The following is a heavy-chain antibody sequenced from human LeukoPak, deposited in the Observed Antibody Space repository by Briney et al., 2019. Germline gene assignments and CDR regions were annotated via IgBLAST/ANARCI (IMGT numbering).Heavy chain of an antibody. CDR3: ARELRIVDTTILNYYYYYYMDV. V-gene: IGHV3-53*01. D-gene: IGHD5-18*01. J-gene: IGHJ6*03. CDR1: GFIVSANY. CDR2: FYSGGHTYHRDGTT. Sequence: GGSLRLSCAASGFIVSANYMSWVRQAPGKGLERVSVFYSGGHTYHRDGTTYYADSVKGRFTISRDNSKSTLSLQMNSLRAEDTAVYYCARELRIVDTTILNYYYYYYMDVWGKGTTVTVSS.